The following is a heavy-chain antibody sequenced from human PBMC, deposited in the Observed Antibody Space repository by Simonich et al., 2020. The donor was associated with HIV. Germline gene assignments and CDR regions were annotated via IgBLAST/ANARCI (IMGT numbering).Heavy chain of an antibody. V-gene: IGHV3-74*03. CDR3: AKYLRVSGADY. Sequence: EVQLVESGGGLVQPGGSLRLSCAASGFTFSSHWVHWVRQAPGKGLVWGSRINYEGSITTYADSVKGRFTISRDNAKNTLYLQMNSLRAEDTAVYYCAKYLRVSGADYWGQGTLVTVSS. J-gene: IGHJ4*02. CDR1: GFTFSSHW. CDR2: INYEGSIT. D-gene: IGHD1-26*01.